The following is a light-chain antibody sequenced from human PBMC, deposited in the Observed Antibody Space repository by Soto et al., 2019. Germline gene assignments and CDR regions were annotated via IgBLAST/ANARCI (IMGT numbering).Light chain of an antibody. CDR3: CSYGGSRAV. V-gene: IGLV2-23*02. J-gene: IGLJ7*01. Sequence: QSALTQPASVSGSPGQSITISCTGTSSDVGSHNLVSWYQQHPGQAPKLMIYEVSKRPLGVSPRFSASKSGNTASLTISGLQAXDEADYYCCSYGGSRAVFGGGTQLTV. CDR2: EVS. CDR1: SSDVGSHNL.